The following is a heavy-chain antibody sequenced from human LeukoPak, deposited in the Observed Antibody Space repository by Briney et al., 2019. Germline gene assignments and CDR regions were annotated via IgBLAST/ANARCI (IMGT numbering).Heavy chain of an antibody. CDR1: GYSFTSYW. V-gene: IGHV5-51*01. Sequence: GESLKISCKGSGYSFTSYWIGWVRQMPGKGLEWMGIIYPGDSDTRYSPSFQGQVTISADKSISTAYLQWSSLKASDTAMYYCARVGSPGIAAAGLDYWGQGTLVTVSS. CDR2: IYPGDSDT. CDR3: ARVGSPGIAAAGLDY. D-gene: IGHD6-13*01. J-gene: IGHJ4*02.